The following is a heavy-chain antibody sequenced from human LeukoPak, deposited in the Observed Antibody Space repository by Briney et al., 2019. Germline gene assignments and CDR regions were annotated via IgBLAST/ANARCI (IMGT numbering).Heavy chain of an antibody. J-gene: IGHJ4*02. D-gene: IGHD1-1*01. CDR2: IYSGVPT. Sequence: SETLSLTCTTSGVSINRFYWSWVRQPPGKGLEWIGNIYSGVPTYFNPSLKSRVTISVDTSKNQFSLNLTSVTAADTAMYYRVQTTGWPGFDYWGQGILVTVSS. CDR1: GVSINRFY. V-gene: IGHV4-4*09. CDR3: VQTTGWPGFDY.